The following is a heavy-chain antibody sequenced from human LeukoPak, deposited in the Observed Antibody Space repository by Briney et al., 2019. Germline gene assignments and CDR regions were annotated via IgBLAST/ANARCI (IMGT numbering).Heavy chain of an antibody. CDR3: ARLWFGELLFDY. V-gene: IGHV4-59*08. CDR1: GDSISGYF. D-gene: IGHD3-10*01. Sequence: SETLSLTCTVSGDSISGYFWSWIRQTPGKGLEWIGYIHYSGATNYIPSLKSRVTMSVDTSKNQFSLKLSSVTAADTAVYYCARLWFGELLFDYWGQGTLVTVSS. J-gene: IGHJ4*02. CDR2: IHYSGAT.